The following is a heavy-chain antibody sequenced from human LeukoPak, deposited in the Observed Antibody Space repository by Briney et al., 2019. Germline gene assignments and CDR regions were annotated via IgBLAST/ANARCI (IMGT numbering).Heavy chain of an antibody. D-gene: IGHD6-19*01. CDR1: GGSISNYY. Sequence: PSETLSPTCTVSGGSISNYYWTWIRQPPGKGLEWIGYIYYTGATSFNPSLKSRVTISVDTSKNQFSLKLTSVTAADTAVYYCAKYGGSGWVIDYWGQGTLVTVSS. V-gene: IGHV4-59*08. J-gene: IGHJ4*02. CDR2: IYYTGAT. CDR3: AKYGGSGWVIDY.